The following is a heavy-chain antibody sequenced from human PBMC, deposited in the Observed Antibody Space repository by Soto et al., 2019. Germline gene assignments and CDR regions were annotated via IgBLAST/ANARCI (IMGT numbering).Heavy chain of an antibody. D-gene: IGHD3-3*01. CDR2: ISYDGSNK. V-gene: IGHV3-30*18. J-gene: IGHJ4*02. CDR1: GFTFSSYG. CDR3: AKDGGPIFLEYYFDY. Sequence: ESGGGVVQPGRSLRLSCAASGFTFSSYGMHWVRQAPGKGLEWVAVISYDGSNKYYADSVKGRFTISRDNSKNTLYLQMNSLRAEDTAVYYCAKDGGPIFLEYYFDYWGQGTLVTVSS.